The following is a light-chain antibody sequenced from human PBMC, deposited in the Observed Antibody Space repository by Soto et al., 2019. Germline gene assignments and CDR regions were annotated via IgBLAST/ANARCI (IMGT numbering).Light chain of an antibody. CDR2: AAS. CDR1: QSISSY. CDR3: QQSYSTPLT. J-gene: IGKJ4*01. Sequence: DIQMTQSPSSLSASVGDRVTITCRASQSISSYLNWYQQKPGEAPKLLIYAASSLQSGVPSRFGGSGSGTDFTLTISSLQPEDFATYYCQQSYSTPLTFGGGTKVEIK. V-gene: IGKV1-39*01.